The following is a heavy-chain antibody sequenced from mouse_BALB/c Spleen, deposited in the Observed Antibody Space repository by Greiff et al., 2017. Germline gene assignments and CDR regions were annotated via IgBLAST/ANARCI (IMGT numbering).Heavy chain of an antibody. V-gene: IGHV2-5-1*01. CDR3: AKSGNYVDYYAMDY. D-gene: IGHD2-1*01. J-gene: IGHJ4*01. CDR2: IWRGGST. CDR1: GFSLTSYG. Sequence: VHLVESGPSLVQPSQSLSITCTVSGFSLTSYGVHWVRQSPGKGLEWLGVIWRGGSTDYNAAFMSRLSITKDNSKSQVFFKMNSLQADDTAIYYCAKSGNYVDYYAMDYWGQGTSVTVSS.